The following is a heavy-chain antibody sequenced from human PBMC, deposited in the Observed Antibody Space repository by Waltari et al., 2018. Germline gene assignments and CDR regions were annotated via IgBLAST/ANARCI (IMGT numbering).Heavy chain of an antibody. J-gene: IGHJ3*02. D-gene: IGHD3-22*01. Sequence: QVQLVESGGGVVQPGGSLRLSCAASGFTFSSYGMHWVRQAPGKGLEGVAFIRYDGSNKYYADAVKGGFTISRDNSKNTLYLQMNSLRAEDTAVYYCAKGRLGSGYAFDIWGQGTMVTVSS. CDR1: GFTFSSYG. V-gene: IGHV3-30*02. CDR3: AKGRLGSGYAFDI. CDR2: IRYDGSNK.